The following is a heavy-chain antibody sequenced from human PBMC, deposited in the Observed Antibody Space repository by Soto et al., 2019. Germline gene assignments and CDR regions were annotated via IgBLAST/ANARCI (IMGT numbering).Heavy chain of an antibody. Sequence: QVQLVESGGGVVQPGRSLRLSCAASGFTFSSYGMHWVRQAPGKGLEWVAVISYDGSNKYYADSVKGRFTISRDNSKNTLYLQMNSLRAEDTAVYYCAKGSSRAVYYYGMDVW. V-gene: IGHV3-30*18. CDR1: GFTFSSYG. CDR3: AKGSSRAVYYYGMDV. J-gene: IGHJ6*01. CDR2: ISYDGSNK.